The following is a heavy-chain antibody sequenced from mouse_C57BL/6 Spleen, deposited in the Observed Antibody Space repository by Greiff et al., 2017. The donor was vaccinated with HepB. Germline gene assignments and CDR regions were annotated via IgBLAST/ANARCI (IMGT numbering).Heavy chain of an antibody. J-gene: IGHJ2*01. CDR3: ARRSNWLYFDY. V-gene: IGHV1-54*01. CDR1: GYAFTNYL. D-gene: IGHD2-5*01. CDR2: INPGSGGT. Sequence: QVQLKQSGAELVRPGTSVKVSCKASGYAFTNYLIEWVKQRPGQGLEWIGVINPGSGGTNYNEKFKGKATLTADKSSSTAYMQLSSLTSEDSAVYFCARRSNWLYFDYWGQGTTLTVSS.